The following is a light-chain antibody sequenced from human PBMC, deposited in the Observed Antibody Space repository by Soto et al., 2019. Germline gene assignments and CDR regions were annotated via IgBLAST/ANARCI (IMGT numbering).Light chain of an antibody. J-gene: IGLJ1*01. CDR1: SSDVGGYNY. Sequence: HSALTQPPSASGSPGQSVTISCTGTSSDVGGYNYVSWYQQHPGKAPKLMIYEVSKRPSGVPDRFSGSKSGNTASLTVSGLQAEDEADYYCSSYAGSNNLVFGTGTKLTVL. CDR3: SSYAGSNNLV. CDR2: EVS. V-gene: IGLV2-8*01.